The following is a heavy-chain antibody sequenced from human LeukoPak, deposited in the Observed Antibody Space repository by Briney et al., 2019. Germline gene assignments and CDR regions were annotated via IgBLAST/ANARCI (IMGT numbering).Heavy chain of an antibody. Sequence: GESLQISCKGSGYTFTNYWIGWVRQMPGKGLEWMGIIYPGDSDTRYSPSFQGQVTISADKSISTAYLQWSSLKASDTAMYYCARRQWLGSSGYDYWGQGTLVTVSS. CDR3: ARRQWLGSSGYDY. D-gene: IGHD6-19*01. CDR2: IYPGDSDT. J-gene: IGHJ4*02. CDR1: GYTFTNYW. V-gene: IGHV5-51*01.